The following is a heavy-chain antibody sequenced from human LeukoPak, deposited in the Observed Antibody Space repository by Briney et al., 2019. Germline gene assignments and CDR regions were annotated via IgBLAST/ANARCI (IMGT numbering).Heavy chain of an antibody. D-gene: IGHD3-10*01. J-gene: IGHJ4*02. CDR1: GFSVTTDGYG. CDR3: ARDHFGSLDS. Sequence: PSETLSLTCTVSGFSVTTDGYGWGWLRQPPGKGLEWIGYDYCGGNTNYDPSLKRRVTISVDTSKNQFSLTLTSVTAADTAVYFCARDHFGSLDSWGQGLLVTVSS. CDR2: DYCGGNT. V-gene: IGHV4-61*08.